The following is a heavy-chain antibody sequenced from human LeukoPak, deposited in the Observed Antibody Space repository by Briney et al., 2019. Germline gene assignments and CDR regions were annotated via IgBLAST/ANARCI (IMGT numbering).Heavy chain of an antibody. CDR3: ARSFGGQTQYYGMDV. D-gene: IGHD3-16*01. CDR2: VNSNTGGT. CDR1: GYTFTAYY. V-gene: IGHV1-2*02. J-gene: IGHJ6*02. Sequence: ASVKVSCKASGYTFTAYYVHWVRQAPGQGFEWMGWVNSNTGGTSNAQNFQGRVTMTRDTSITTVYMELSRLRSDDTAIYYCARSFGGQTQYYGMDVWGQGTTVTVSS.